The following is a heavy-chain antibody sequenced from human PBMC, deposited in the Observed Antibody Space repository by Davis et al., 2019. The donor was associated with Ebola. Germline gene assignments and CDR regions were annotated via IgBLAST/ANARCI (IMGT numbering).Heavy chain of an antibody. Sequence: MPSETLSLTCAVYGGSFSGYYWSWIRQPPGKGLEWIGEFNHSGSTNYNPSLKSRVTISVDTSKNQFSLKLSSVTAADTAVYYCARGGRITMVRGVPRRPGYYYGMDVWGQGTTVTVSS. CDR3: ARGGRITMVRGVPRRPGYYYGMDV. CDR1: GGSFSGYY. D-gene: IGHD3-10*01. V-gene: IGHV4-34*01. CDR2: FNHSGST. J-gene: IGHJ6*02.